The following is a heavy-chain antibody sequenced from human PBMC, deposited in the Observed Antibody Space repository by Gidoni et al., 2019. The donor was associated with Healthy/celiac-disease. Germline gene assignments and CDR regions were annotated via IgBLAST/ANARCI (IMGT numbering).Heavy chain of an antibody. J-gene: IGHJ4*02. CDR1: GFTFSSYE. CDR2: ISSSGSTI. CDR3: ARDQVGALDDY. Sequence: EVQLVESGGGLVQPGGSLRLSCAASGFTFSSYEMNWVRQAPGKGLEWVSYISSSGSTIYYADSVKGRFTISRDNAKNSLYLQMNSLRAEDTAVYYCARDQVGALDDYWGQGTLVTVSS. D-gene: IGHD1-26*01. V-gene: IGHV3-48*03.